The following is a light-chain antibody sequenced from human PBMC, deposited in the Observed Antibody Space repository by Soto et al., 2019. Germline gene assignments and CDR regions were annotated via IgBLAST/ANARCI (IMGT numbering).Light chain of an antibody. CDR2: LGS. Sequence: DIVLTQSPLSLPVTPGEPASISCRSSQSLLHSNGNIYLEWYLQKPGQSPQLLIYLGSILASGDPDRFSGSGSGTDFTLKITRVEAEDVGVYYCMQAIHAPRTFGLGTKVEIK. CDR1: QSLLHSNGNIY. J-gene: IGKJ1*01. CDR3: MQAIHAPRT. V-gene: IGKV2-28*01.